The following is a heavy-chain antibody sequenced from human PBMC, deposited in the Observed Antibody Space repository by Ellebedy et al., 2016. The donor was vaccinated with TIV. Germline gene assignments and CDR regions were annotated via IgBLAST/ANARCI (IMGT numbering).Heavy chain of an antibody. J-gene: IGHJ6*02. CDR1: GRTVRNYW. D-gene: IGHD1-26*01. Sequence: GGSLRLXXAASGRTVRNYWMHWVRRAPGKGLEWVADIKQDGSERSYLHSVKGRFSISRDNAGNSVYLAMNSLRAEDTALYYCAKAGVGGTKVSPYYYYAMDVWGQGTMVTVSS. CDR3: AKAGVGGTKVSPYYYYAMDV. CDR2: IKQDGSER. V-gene: IGHV3-7*03.